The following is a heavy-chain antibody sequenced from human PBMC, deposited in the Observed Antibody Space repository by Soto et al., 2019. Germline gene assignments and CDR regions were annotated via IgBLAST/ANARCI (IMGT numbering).Heavy chain of an antibody. CDR1: GDSISSLNW. V-gene: IGHV4-4*02. CDR2: IHHNGNT. J-gene: IGHJ4*02. CDR3: VRVPNY. Sequence: QVQLQESGPGLVKPSGTLSLTCTVSGDSISSLNWWSWVRQPPGKGLEWLGQIHHNGNTDYNASLKSPLTISIDTSKNQSSLSLNSVTVADTAVYYCVRVPNYWGQGTLVTVSS.